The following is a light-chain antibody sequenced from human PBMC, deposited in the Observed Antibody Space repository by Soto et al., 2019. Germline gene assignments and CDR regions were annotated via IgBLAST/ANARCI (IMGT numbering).Light chain of an antibody. CDR3: QQRHRWPIT. Sequence: EVGFTQSPASLPLYPGERATLSCRASQSVSSYLAWYQQKPGQAPRLLIYDASNRATGIPARFSGSGSGTDFTLTISSLEPEDSAVYYCQQRHRWPITFGQGTRLEI. CDR1: QSVSSY. J-gene: IGKJ5*01. CDR2: DAS. V-gene: IGKV3-11*01.